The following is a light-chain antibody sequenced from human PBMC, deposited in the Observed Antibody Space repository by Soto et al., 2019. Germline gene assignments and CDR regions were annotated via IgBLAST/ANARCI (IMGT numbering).Light chain of an antibody. Sequence: DIQMTQSPSSLSASVGDRVTITCRASQSISSYLNWYQQKPGKAPKLLIYAASSLQSGVPSRFSGSGSGTAFTLTISSLQPEDFATYYCQQSYSTPGTFGRGTKVEIK. V-gene: IGKV1-39*01. CDR2: AAS. CDR3: QQSYSTPGT. J-gene: IGKJ4*01. CDR1: QSISSY.